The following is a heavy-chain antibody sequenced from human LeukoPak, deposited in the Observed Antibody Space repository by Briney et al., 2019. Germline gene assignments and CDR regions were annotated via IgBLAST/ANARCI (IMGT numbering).Heavy chain of an antibody. J-gene: IGHJ4*02. CDR1: GGSIRTSSYY. D-gene: IGHD3-10*01. CDR3: AREYSGSGSYVIDY. Sequence: SETLSLTCTVSGGSIRTSSYYWGWIRQPPGKGLEWIGTIYYNGATYYNASLKSRVTISADTSKNQFSLKLSSVTAADTAVYYCAREYSGSGSYVIDYWGQGTLVTVSS. V-gene: IGHV4-39*07. CDR2: IYYNGAT.